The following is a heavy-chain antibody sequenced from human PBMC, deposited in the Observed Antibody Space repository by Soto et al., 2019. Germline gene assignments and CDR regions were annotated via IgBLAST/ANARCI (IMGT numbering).Heavy chain of an antibody. D-gene: IGHD2-15*01. Sequence: GGSLRLSCAASGFVFSDSDMHWVRQASGKGLEWIGRIKSRPKGYATEYAASVKGRFTISRDDSDNTAYLQMDSLKIEDTAIYYCTRHDKDCSTGSCSDYWGQGTLVTV. CDR2: IKSRPKGYAT. CDR3: TRHDKDCSTGSCSDY. V-gene: IGHV3-73*01. CDR1: GFVFSDSD. J-gene: IGHJ4*02.